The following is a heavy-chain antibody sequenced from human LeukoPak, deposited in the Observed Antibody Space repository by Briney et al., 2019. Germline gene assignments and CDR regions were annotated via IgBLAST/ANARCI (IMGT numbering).Heavy chain of an antibody. CDR3: ATLIGAYSVPAAISYYGMDV. CDR1: GGTFSSYA. V-gene: IGHV1-69*04. CDR2: IIPILGMA. J-gene: IGHJ6*02. Sequence: GASVKVSCKASGGTFSSYAISWVRQAPGQGLEWMGRIIPILGMANYAQKFQGRVTITADKSTSTAYMELSSLRSEDTAVYYCATLIGAYSVPAAISYYGMDVWGQGTTVTVSS. D-gene: IGHD2-2*02.